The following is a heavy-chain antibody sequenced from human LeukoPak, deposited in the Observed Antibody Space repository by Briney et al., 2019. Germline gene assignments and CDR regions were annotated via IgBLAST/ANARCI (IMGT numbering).Heavy chain of an antibody. Sequence: SETLSLTCAVYGGSFSGYYWSWIRQPPGKGLEWIGEINHSGSTNYNPSLKSRLTISLDTSKNQFSLRLTSVTAADTAVYYCAKNGHYYDSVRGWFDPWGQGTLVTVSS. J-gene: IGHJ5*02. CDR1: GGSFSGYY. V-gene: IGHV4-34*09. CDR2: INHSGST. CDR3: AKNGHYYDSVRGWFDP. D-gene: IGHD3-10*01.